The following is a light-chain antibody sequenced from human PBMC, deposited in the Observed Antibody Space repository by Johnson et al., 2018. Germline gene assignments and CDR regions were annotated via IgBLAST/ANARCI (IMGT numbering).Light chain of an antibody. CDR3: GRWASSPSAGNV. J-gene: IGLJ1*01. CDR2: ENN. V-gene: IGLV1-51*02. Sequence: QSVLTQPPSVSAAPGQKVTISCSGSSSNIGNNYVSWYQQLPGTAPKLLIYENNKRPSGIPDRFSGSKSGTSATLAITGLQTGDEADNYCGRWASSPSAGNVFGTWTKVT. CDR1: SSNIGNNY.